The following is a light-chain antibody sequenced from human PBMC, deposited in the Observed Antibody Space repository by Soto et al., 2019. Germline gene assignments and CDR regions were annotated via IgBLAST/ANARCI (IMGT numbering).Light chain of an antibody. CDR2: LGS. Sequence: DIVMTQSPLSLPVTPGESASISCRSSQSLLHSNGYNCLDWYLQKPGQSPQLLIYLGSNRAPGVPDRLSGSGSVTDFTLQISRVEAGDVGVYYCMQALQTPWTFGQGTKVEI. J-gene: IGKJ1*01. V-gene: IGKV2-28*01. CDR3: MQALQTPWT. CDR1: QSLLHSNGYNC.